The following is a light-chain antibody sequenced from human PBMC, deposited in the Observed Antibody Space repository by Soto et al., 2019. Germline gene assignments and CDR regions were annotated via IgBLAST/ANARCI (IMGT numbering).Light chain of an antibody. CDR1: NNDVANYNL. Sequence: QSALTQPASVSGSPGQSITISCTGTNNDVANYNLVSWYQQHPGKAPKLRIYEGSKRPSGVSNRFSGSKSANTASLTISGLQAEDGAEYYCCSYAGSRSWVFGGGTKLTVL. V-gene: IGLV2-23*01. CDR2: EGS. CDR3: CSYAGSRSWV. J-gene: IGLJ3*02.